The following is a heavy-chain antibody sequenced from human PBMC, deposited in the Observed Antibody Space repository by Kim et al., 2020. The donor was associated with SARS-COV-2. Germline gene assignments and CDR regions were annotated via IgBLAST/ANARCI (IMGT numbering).Heavy chain of an antibody. V-gene: IGHV3-21*01. CDR3: AREGPHGAYDILTGYYGGDDY. J-gene: IGHJ4*02. CDR2: ISSSSSYI. Sequence: GGSLRLSCAASGFTFSSYSMNWVRQAPGKGLEWVSSISSSSSYIYYADSVKGRFTISRDNAKNSLYLQMNSLRAEDTAVYYCAREGPHGAYDILTGYYGGDDYWGQGTLVTVSS. CDR1: GFTFSSYS. D-gene: IGHD3-9*01.